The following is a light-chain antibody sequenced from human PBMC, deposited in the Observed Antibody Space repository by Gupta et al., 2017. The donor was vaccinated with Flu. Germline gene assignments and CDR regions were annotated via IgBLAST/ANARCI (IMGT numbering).Light chain of an antibody. J-gene: IGLJ1*01. CDR1: NLGDKY. CDR2: KDT. V-gene: IGLV3-1*01. Sequence: SLGQTASITCSGDNLGDKYACWYQQKPGQSPVLVIYKDTKRPSGIPERFSGSNSGNTATLTISGTQAMDEADYYCQAWDSTTGVFGTGTKVTVL. CDR3: QAWDSTTGV.